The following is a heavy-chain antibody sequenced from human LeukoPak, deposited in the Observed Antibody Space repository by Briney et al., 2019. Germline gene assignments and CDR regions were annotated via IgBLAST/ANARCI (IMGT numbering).Heavy chain of an antibody. CDR2: ISYDGKNE. J-gene: IGHJ4*02. Sequence: GSLRLSCAASGFTFRGYAMHWVRQAPGKGLEWVTVISYDGKNEYYADSVKGRFTISRDNSKNTLYLQMDSLRPEDTAVYYCARGRCDSSGYYWCRFDYWGQGTLVTVSS. CDR3: ARGRCDSSGYYWCRFDY. V-gene: IGHV3-30*04. D-gene: IGHD3-22*01. CDR1: GFTFRGYA.